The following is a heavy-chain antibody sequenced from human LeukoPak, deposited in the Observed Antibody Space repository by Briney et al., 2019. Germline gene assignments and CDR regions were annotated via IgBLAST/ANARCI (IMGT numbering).Heavy chain of an antibody. CDR2: IYPGDSDT. D-gene: IGHD6-6*01. CDR1: GYXFSNYW. V-gene: IGHV5-51*01. Sequence: GESLKISCNASGYXFSNYWICWVRQMPGKGLEWMGIIYPGDSDTRYSPSFQGQVTISADKSISTAYLQWSSLKASDTAMYYCARPRYYSSSSGPNWFDPWGQGTLVTVSS. J-gene: IGHJ5*02. CDR3: ARPRYYSSSSGPNWFDP.